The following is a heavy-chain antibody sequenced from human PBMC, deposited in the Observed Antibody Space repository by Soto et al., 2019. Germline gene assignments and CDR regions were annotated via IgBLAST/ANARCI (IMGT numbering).Heavy chain of an antibody. J-gene: IGHJ4*02. CDR1: GFTFSRYG. D-gene: IGHD6-13*01. V-gene: IGHV3-30*18. CDR3: AKDGDVAAAGYYFDY. CDR2: ISYGGSDK. Sequence: GGSLRLSCAASGFTFSRYGMHWVRQAPGKGLEWVAVISYGGSDKYHADSVKGRFTISRDNSKNTLYLQMNSLRAEDTAVYYCAKDGDVAAAGYYFDYWGQGTLVTVSS.